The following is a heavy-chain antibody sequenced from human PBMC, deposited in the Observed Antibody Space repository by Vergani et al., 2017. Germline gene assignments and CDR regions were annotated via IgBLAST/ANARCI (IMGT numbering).Heavy chain of an antibody. CDR2: ISAYSGET. CDR1: RYPFSRYG. J-gene: IGHJ3*02. CDR3: ARETLPCSSTSCYRASDAFDI. D-gene: IGHD2-2*02. V-gene: IGHV1-18*01. Sequence: QVQLVQSGSELKKPGASVRVSCKASRYPFSRYGISWVRQAPGQGLEWMGWISAYSGETRYARSLQGRVTMTTDASTNTAYMSLRSLRSEDTAVYYCARETLPCSSTSCYRASDAFDIWGQGTMVTVSS.